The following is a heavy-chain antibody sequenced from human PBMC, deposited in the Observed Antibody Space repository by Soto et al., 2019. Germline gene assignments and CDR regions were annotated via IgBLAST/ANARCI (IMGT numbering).Heavy chain of an antibody. D-gene: IGHD4-17*01. CDR3: ATDRWVTTKNRAFDI. CDR2: FDPEDGET. J-gene: IGHJ3*02. Sequence: ASVKVSCKVSGYTLTELSMHWVRQAPGKGLEWMGGFDPEDGETIYAQKFQGRVTMTEDTSTETAYMELSSLRSEDTAVYYCATDRWVTTKNRAFDIWGQGTMVTVSS. V-gene: IGHV1-24*01. CDR1: GYTLTELS.